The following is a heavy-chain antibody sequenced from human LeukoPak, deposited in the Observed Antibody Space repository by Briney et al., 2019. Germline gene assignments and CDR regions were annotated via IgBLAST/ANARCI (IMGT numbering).Heavy chain of an antibody. J-gene: IGHJ4*02. V-gene: IGHV1-18*01. CDR2: ISGFNDNT. CDR1: GYFFSHYG. CDR3: ARDQCSSTSCYVGVGIFDH. D-gene: IGHD2-2*01. Sequence: GASVKVSCKTSGYFFSHYGISWVRQAPGQGPEWLGWISGFNDNTNYAQRVQGRVTMTTDTATSTAYMELRSLRSDDTAVYYCARDQCSSTSCYVGVGIFDHWGQGTLVTVSS.